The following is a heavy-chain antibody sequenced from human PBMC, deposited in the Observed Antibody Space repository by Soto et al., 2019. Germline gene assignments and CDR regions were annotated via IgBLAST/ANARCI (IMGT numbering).Heavy chain of an antibody. CDR2: IYYSGNT. CDR1: GGSTSSDNY. D-gene: IGHD3-16*01. Sequence: QVQLQESGPGLVKPSQTLSLTCTVSGGSTSSDNYWSWIRQPPGKGLEWIGHIYYSGNTDYNPSLKSRLAISIDPSKNQFSLKRGSVTAAATAVYFCAREGGESSDGLYYFDPWGQGSLVTVSS. V-gene: IGHV4-30-4*01. J-gene: IGHJ4*02. CDR3: AREGGESSDGLYYFDP.